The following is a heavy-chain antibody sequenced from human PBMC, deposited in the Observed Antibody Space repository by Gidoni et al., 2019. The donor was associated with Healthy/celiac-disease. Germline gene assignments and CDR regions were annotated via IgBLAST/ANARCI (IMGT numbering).Heavy chain of an antibody. D-gene: IGHD2-15*01. CDR2: INPNSGGT. Sequence: QVQLVQSGAEVKKPGDSVKVSCKASGYTFTGYYMHWVRQAPGQGLEWMGWINPNSGGTNYAQKFQGRVTMTRDTSISTAYMELSRLRSDDTAVYYCARDRGCSGGSCYSTDDAFDIWGQGTMVTVSS. V-gene: IGHV1-2*02. J-gene: IGHJ3*02. CDR3: ARDRGCSGGSCYSTDDAFDI. CDR1: GYTFTGYY.